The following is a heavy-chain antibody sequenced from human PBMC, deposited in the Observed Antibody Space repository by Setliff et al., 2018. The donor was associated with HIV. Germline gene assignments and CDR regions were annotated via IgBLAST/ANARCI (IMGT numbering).Heavy chain of an antibody. D-gene: IGHD6-13*01. Sequence: PSETLSLTCTVSGGSIGSYCWSWIRQPPGKGLKWIGTICYSATTNYNPSLKNRVAISVDTSKNQFSLKLTSVTPADTAVYYCARRSGAAVFYYFDYWGQGTLVTVSS. CDR1: GGSIGSYC. CDR3: ARRSGAAVFYYFDY. V-gene: IGHV4-59*01. CDR2: ICYSATT. J-gene: IGHJ4*02.